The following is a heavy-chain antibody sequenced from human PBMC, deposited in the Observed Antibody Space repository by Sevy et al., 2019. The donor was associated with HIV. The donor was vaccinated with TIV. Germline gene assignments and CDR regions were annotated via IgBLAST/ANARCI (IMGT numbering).Heavy chain of an antibody. D-gene: IGHD3-22*01. J-gene: IGHJ4*03. V-gene: IGHV4-34*01. CDR2: INHSGTT. CDR3: ARWRGTRVTMIVVVTTGYFDN. Sequence: SETLSLTCAVYGGSFSSYDWSWIRQPPGKGLEWIGEINHSGTTNYNPSLKSRVTISLDTSKNQFSLKLTSVTAADTAVYYCARWRGTRVTMIVVVTTGYFDNWGQRTLVTVSS. CDR1: GGSFSSYD.